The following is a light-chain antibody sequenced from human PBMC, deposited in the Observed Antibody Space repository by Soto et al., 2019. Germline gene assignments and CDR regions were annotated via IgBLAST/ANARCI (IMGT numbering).Light chain of an antibody. V-gene: IGKV3-15*01. Sequence: EILMTQSPGTLSVSPGEGATLSCGASESISVNLAWYQRKPGQAPKLLIFGATSRATGVPARFSGSGSVTDFSLTISSPQSEDFAVYYCQQYNIWPSTFGQGTKVDI. J-gene: IGKJ2*01. CDR3: QQYNIWPST. CDR1: ESISVN. CDR2: GAT.